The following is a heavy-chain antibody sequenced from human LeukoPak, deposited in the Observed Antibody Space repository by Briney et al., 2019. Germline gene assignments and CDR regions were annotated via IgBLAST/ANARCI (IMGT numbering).Heavy chain of an antibody. CDR2: ISGSGGST. V-gene: IGHV3-23*01. CDR3: AKNGDRGAYCSGGSCYPYYYYYMDV. Sequence: GGSLRLSCAASGFTFSSYAMSWVRQAPGKGLEWVSAISGSGGSTYYADSVKGRFTISRDNSKNTLYLQMNSLRAEDTAVYYCAKNGDRGAYCSGGSCYPYYYYYMDVWGKGTTVTISS. D-gene: IGHD2-15*01. CDR1: GFTFSSYA. J-gene: IGHJ6*03.